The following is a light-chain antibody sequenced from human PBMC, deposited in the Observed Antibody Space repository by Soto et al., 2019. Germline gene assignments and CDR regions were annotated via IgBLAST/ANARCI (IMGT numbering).Light chain of an antibody. CDR2: EVS. V-gene: IGKV2D-29*01. CDR3: MQSIQLPWT. J-gene: IGKJ1*01. Sequence: DIVLTQTPLSLSVTPGQPASISCKSSQSLLHSDGKTYLCWYLQKAGQPPQVLIYEVSNRFSGVPERFXGXGSGXXXXXXXXXXXXXDVGVYYCMQSIQLPWTFGQGTKVEVK. CDR1: QSLLHSDGKTY.